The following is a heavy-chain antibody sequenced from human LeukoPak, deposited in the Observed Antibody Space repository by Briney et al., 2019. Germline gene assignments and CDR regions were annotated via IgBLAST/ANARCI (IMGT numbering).Heavy chain of an antibody. J-gene: IGHJ3*02. CDR2: IYYSGST. V-gene: IGHV4-30-4*08. CDR1: GGSISSGDYY. Sequence: SQTLPLTCTVSGGSISSGDYYWSWIRQPPGKGLEWIGYIYYSGSTYYNPSLKSRVTISVDTSKNQFSLKLSSVTAADTAVYYCARAGRRGGAFDIWGQGTMVTVSS. CDR3: ARAGRRGGAFDI.